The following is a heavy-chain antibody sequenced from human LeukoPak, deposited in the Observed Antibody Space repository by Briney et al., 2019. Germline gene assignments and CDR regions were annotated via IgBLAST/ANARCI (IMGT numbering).Heavy chain of an antibody. J-gene: IGHJ5*02. Sequence: PSETLSLTCAVSGGSISSGCYSWSWIRQPPGKGLEWIGYIYHSGSTYYNPSLKSRVTISVDRSKNQFSLKLSSVTAADTAVYYCARAALDFWSGYYGSSFDPWGQGTLVTVSS. V-gene: IGHV4-30-2*01. CDR3: ARAALDFWSGYYGSSFDP. CDR2: IYHSGST. D-gene: IGHD3-3*01. CDR1: GGSISSGCYS.